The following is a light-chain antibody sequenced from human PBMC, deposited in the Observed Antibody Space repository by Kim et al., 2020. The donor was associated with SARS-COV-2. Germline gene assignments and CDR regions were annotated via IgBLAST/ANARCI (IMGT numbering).Light chain of an antibody. CDR2: GVS. J-gene: IGLJ2*01. CDR1: SSDVGGYNY. V-gene: IGLV2-14*03. CDR3: SSYTSSSTLVV. Sequence: QSITTSCTGTSSDVGGYNYVSSYQQHSGNAPILMIFGVSNRPSGVSNHFSGSKSGNSAYLTLSGLAAGDEAAYCCSSYTSSSTLVVFGEGTQLTVL.